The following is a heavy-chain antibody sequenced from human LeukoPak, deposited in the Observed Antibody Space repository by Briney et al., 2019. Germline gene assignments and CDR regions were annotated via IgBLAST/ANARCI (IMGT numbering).Heavy chain of an antibody. CDR1: GGTFSSYA. V-gene: IGHV1-69*05. CDR2: IIPIFGTA. Sequence: SVKVSCKASGGTFSSYAISWVRQAPGQGLEWMGGIIPIFGTADYAQKFQGRVTITTDESTSTAYMELSSLRSEDTAVYYCARDPGVKVWGNWFDPWGQGTLVTVSS. J-gene: IGHJ5*02. D-gene: IGHD4-23*01. CDR3: ARDPGVKVWGNWFDP.